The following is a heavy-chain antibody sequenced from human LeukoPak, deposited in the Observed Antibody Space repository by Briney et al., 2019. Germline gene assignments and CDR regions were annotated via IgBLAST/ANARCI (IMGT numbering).Heavy chain of an antibody. D-gene: IGHD6-13*01. Sequence: RPGGSLRLSCAASGFTFNNYWRHWVRQAPGKGLVWVARTNIHGTSENYADSVKGRFIISRDNANNTLYLQMNGLRDEDTGVYYALAGYYYYYMDVWGKGTTVTVSS. CDR1: GFTFNNYW. V-gene: IGHV3-74*01. CDR2: TNIHGTSE. CDR3: LAGYYYYYMDV. J-gene: IGHJ6*03.